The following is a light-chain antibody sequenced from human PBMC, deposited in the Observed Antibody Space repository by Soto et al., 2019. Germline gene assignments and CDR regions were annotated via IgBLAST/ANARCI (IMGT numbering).Light chain of an antibody. J-gene: IGLJ3*02. CDR3: AAWDDRLDGPV. V-gene: IGLV1-44*01. CDR2: SNN. Sequence: QSVLTQPPSASGAPGQRVTISCSGSSSNIGSNTVNWYQQFPGTAPRVLMYSNNQRPSGVPDRFSGSKSGTSVFLAISGLQSDDEADYSCAAWDDRLDGPVFGGGTKLTVL. CDR1: SSNIGSNT.